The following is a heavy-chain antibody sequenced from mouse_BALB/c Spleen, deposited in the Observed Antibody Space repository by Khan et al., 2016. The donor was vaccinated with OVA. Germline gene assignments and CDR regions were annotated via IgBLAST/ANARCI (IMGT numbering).Heavy chain of an antibody. CDR2: INSDGDYI. CDR3: ARHNYGPFAY. D-gene: IGHD1-1*01. V-gene: IGHV5-9-3*01. CDR1: GFTFSTFA. J-gene: IGHJ3*01. Sequence: EVELVESGGDLVKPGGSLKLSCAASGFTFSTFAMSWVRQTPEKRLEWVATINSDGDYIYYPDSVKGRFTISRDNAKNTLYLQMSSLGSEDTAMYYCARHNYGPFAYWGQGTLVTVSA.